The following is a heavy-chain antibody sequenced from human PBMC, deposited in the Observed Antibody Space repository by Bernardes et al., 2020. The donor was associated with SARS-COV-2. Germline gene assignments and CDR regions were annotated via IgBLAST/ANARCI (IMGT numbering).Heavy chain of an antibody. CDR1: GFTFSEYP. V-gene: IGHV3-64D*06. CDR2: ISNYGGTT. CDR3: VKERPTGDY. J-gene: IGHJ4*02. Sequence: GGSLRLSCSGSGFTFSEYPMHWVRQAPGKGLEYVSRISNYGGTTHYADSVKGRFTISGDNSKNTIYLQMSSLRVEDTAVYFCVKERPTGDYWGQGTLVTVSS.